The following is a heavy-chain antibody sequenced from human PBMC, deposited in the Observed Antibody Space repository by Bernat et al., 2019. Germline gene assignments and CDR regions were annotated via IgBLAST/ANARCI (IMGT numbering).Heavy chain of an antibody. V-gene: IGHV3-30*18. J-gene: IGHJ6*02. Sequence: VQLVESGGGLVQPGGSLRLSCAASGFTFSSYGMHWVRQAPGKGLEWVAVISYDGSNKYYADSVKGRFTISRDNSKNTLYLQMNSLRAEDTAVYYCAKSYGFGEPSFGMDVWGQGTTVTVSS. CDR3: AKSYGFGEPSFGMDV. D-gene: IGHD3-10*01. CDR2: ISYDGSNK. CDR1: GFTFSSYG.